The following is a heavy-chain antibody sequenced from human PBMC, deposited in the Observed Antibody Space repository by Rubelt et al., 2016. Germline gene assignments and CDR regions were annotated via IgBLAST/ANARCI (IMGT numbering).Heavy chain of an antibody. V-gene: IGHV4-34*01. D-gene: IGHD2-2*01. J-gene: IGHJ3*02. CDR2: INTSGST. Sequence: QVQLQQWGAGLLKPSETLSLTCAVYGGSFSGYYWSWIRQPPGKGLEWIGEINTSGSTNYTPSLKSRVTISVDTSKNQFSLKRSSVTAADTAVYYWATPRYCSSTSCYRERHAFDIWGQGTMVTVSS. CDR1: GGSFSGYY. CDR3: ATPRYCSSTSCYRERHAFDI.